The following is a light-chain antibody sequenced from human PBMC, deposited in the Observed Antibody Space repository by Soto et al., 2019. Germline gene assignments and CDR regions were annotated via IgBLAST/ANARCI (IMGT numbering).Light chain of an antibody. CDR1: DFGSYNL. CDR3: RSSAGSSTNYV. J-gene: IGLJ1*01. Sequence: QSVLTQPASVSGSPGQSITISCTGSDFGSYNLVSWYQQHPGKAPKLMIYEVTKRPSGVSNRFSGSKSGNTASLTISGLQAEDEADYYCRSSAGSSTNYVFGGGTKGTLL. CDR2: EVT. V-gene: IGLV2-23*02.